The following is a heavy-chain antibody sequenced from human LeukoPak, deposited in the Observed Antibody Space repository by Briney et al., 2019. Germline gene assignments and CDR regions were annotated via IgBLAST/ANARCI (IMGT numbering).Heavy chain of an antibody. V-gene: IGHV1-2*02. CDR2: INPNSGGT. D-gene: IGHD3-3*01. CDR1: GYTFTVYY. J-gene: IGHJ4*02. Sequence: GASVTVSFKGSGYTFTVYYMHWVRQAPGQGQEWMGWINPNSGGTNYAQKVQGRGTMTRDTSISTAYMELSRLRSDDTAVYYCARDLFEGWSLFYFDYWGQGTLVTVSS. CDR3: ARDLFEGWSLFYFDY.